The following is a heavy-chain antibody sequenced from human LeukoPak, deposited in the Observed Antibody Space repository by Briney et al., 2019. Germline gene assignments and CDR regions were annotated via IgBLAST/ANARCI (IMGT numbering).Heavy chain of an antibody. CDR2: INPGVSDT. CDR3: ARHPITRYYDSSGYSAAGPDY. CDR1: GYRFTTYW. D-gene: IGHD3-22*01. V-gene: IGHV5-51*01. Sequence: GESLKISCRVSGYRFTTYWIGWVRQMPGKGLEWMGIINPGVSDTRYSPSFQGQVTISADKSISTAYLLWSSLKASDTAMYYCARHPITRYYDSSGYSAAGPDYWGQGTLVTVSS. J-gene: IGHJ4*02.